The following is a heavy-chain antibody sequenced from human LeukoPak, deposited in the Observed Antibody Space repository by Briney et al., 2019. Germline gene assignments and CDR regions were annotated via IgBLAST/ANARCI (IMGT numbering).Heavy chain of an antibody. D-gene: IGHD5-12*01. CDR1: GFTFSSYA. CDR2: ISYDGSTQ. CDR3: ARDCGYSGYWEGFFDY. V-gene: IGHV3-30-3*01. J-gene: IGHJ4*02. Sequence: GRSLRLSCAASGFTFSSYAMHWVRRAPGTGLEWVAVISYDGSTQYYADSVKGRFTISRDNSKNTLYLQMNSLRAADSALYYCARDCGYSGYWEGFFDYWGQGTLVTVSS.